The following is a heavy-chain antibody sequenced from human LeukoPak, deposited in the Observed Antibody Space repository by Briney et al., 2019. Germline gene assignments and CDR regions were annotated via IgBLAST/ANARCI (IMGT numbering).Heavy chain of an antibody. CDR3: AKDLSPHIVVVTALNWFDP. D-gene: IGHD2-21*02. J-gene: IGHJ5*02. CDR1: GFTFSSYG. CDR2: IRYDGSNK. Sequence: GGSLRLSCAASGFTFSSYGMHWVRPAPGKGLEWVTFIRYDGSNKYYADSVKGRFTISRDNSKNTLYLQMNSLRAEDTAVYYCAKDLSPHIVVVTALNWFDPWGQGTLVTVSS. V-gene: IGHV3-30*02.